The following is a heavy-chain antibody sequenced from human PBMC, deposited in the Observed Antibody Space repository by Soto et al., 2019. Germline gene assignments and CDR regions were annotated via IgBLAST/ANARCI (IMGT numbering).Heavy chain of an antibody. CDR2: IKEDGSEK. V-gene: IGHV3-7*01. J-gene: IGHJ4*02. CDR1: GFTFSSSW. D-gene: IGHD5-18*01. Sequence: PGGSLRLSCAASGFTFSSSWMNWVRQAPGKGLEWVAGIKEDGSEKYYVDIVKGRSTISRDNVENSLYLQMNSLRGEDSAVYFCARDRGYSSYDYWGLGTLVTAPQ. CDR3: ARDRGYSSYDY.